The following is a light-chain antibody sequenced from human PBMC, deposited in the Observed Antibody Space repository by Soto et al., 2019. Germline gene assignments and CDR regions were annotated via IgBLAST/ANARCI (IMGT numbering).Light chain of an antibody. CDR3: QRRTNWPLT. V-gene: IGKV3-11*01. Sequence: EIVLTQSPATLSLSPGERATLFCRASQTISNYLAWYQQKPGQAPRLLIYDASNRAAGIPARFSGSGSGTDFTLTISSLGPEDLGVYCCQRRTNWPLTLGGGTKVEIK. J-gene: IGKJ4*01. CDR1: QTISNY. CDR2: DAS.